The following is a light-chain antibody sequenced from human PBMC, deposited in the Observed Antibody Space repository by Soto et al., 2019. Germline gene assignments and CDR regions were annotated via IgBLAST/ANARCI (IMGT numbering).Light chain of an antibody. J-gene: IGLJ1*01. V-gene: IGLV2-14*01. Sequence: QSALTQPASVSGSPGQSITISCTGTSSDVGGYNYVSWYQQHPGKAPKLMIYDVSNRPSGVSNRFSGSKSGNTASLTISGLQAEDEADYYCSSYTSSPFGTGTKVTV. CDR3: SSYTSSP. CDR1: SSDVGGYNY. CDR2: DVS.